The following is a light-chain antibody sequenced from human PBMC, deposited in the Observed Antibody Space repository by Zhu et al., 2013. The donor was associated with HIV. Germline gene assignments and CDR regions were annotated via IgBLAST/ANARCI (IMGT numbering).Light chain of an antibody. CDR3: QQYNNWPPLT. Sequence: ERLLTQSPGTLSLSPGERATLSCRASQSISSTYLTWYQQKPGQAPRLLIYGASTRATGIPARFSGSGSGTEFTLTISSLQSEDFTVYYCQQYNNWPPLTFGGGTKVEIK. CDR2: GAS. CDR1: QSISSTY. V-gene: IGKV3-15*01. J-gene: IGKJ4*01.